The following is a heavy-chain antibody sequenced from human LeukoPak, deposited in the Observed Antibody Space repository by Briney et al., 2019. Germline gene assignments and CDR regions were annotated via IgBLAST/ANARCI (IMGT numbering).Heavy chain of an antibody. V-gene: IGHV3-23*01. CDR3: AKDQIWRLYGMDV. CDR2: ISGSGGST. J-gene: IGHJ6*02. D-gene: IGHD4/OR15-4a*01. Sequence: GGSPRLSCAASGFTFSSYAMSWVRQAPGKGLEWVSAISGSGGSTYYADSVKGRFTISRDNSKNTLYLQMNSLRAEDTAVYYCAKDQIWRLYGMDVWGQGTTVTVSS. CDR1: GFTFSSYA.